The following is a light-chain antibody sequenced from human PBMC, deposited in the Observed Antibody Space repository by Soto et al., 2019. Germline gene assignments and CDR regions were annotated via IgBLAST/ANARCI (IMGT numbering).Light chain of an antibody. Sequence: DIQMTQSPSSLSASVGDRVTITCQASQDIKNYLNWYQQKPGKAPNLLIYDASNLKTGGPSRFSVSGSGTHFTFTISSLQPEDIATYYCQHYDHLPPLSFGGGTKVEIK. CDR1: QDIKNY. CDR3: QHYDHLPPLS. CDR2: DAS. J-gene: IGKJ4*01. V-gene: IGKV1-33*01.